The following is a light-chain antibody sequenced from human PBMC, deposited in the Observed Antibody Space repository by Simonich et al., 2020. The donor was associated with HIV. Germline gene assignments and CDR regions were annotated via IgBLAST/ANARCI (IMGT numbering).Light chain of an antibody. CDR1: QSVSNY. CDR2: DAS. V-gene: IGKV3-11*01. J-gene: IGKJ4*01. CDR3: QQRSNWPLT. Sequence: EIVLTQSPATLSLSPGEKATLSCRARQSVSNYLAWYQQKPGQAPRLLIYDASNRATGIPARFSGSGSGTDFTLTISSLEPEDCAVYYCQQRSNWPLTFGGGTKVEIK.